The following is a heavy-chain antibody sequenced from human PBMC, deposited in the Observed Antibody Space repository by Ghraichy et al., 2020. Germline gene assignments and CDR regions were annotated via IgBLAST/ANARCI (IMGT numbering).Heavy chain of an antibody. CDR2: IGTDGDT. CDR3: GRALFRLGDCTDGACPESYYSYGLDV. D-gene: IGHD2-8*01. Sequence: LSLTCATSGFSLSPYDMHWVRQAAGKGLEWVSGIGTDGDTYYAGSVKGRFTISRDSGKNSVYLQMNRLRAGDTAVYYCGRALFRLGDCTDGACPESYYSYGLDVWGQGTTVSVTS. J-gene: IGHJ6*02. CDR1: GFSLSPYD. V-gene: IGHV3-13*01.